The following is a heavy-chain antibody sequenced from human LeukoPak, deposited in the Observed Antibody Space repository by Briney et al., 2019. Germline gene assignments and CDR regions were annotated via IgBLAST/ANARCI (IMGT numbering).Heavy chain of an antibody. CDR1: GFTFSSYG. CDR2: ISGSGGST. Sequence: GGSLRLSCAASGFTFSSYGMSWVRQAAGKGLEWVSAISGSGGSTYYADSVKGRFTISRDNSKNTLYLQMNSLRAEDTAIYYCAKDQSVYSTSRYRRGAFDYWGQGTLVTVSS. D-gene: IGHD6-13*01. CDR3: AKDQSVYSTSRYRRGAFDY. V-gene: IGHV3-23*01. J-gene: IGHJ4*02.